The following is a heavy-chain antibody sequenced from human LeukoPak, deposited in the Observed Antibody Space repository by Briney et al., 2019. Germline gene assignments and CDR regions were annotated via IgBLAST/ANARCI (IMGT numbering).Heavy chain of an antibody. CDR3: ARGPSVSVATDDY. V-gene: IGHV4-59*01. CDR2: IYYSGST. Sequence: SETLSLTCTVSGGSISSYYWSWIRQPPGKGLEWIGYIYYSGSTNYNPSLKSRVTISVDTSKNQFSLKLSSVTAADTAVYYCARGPSVSVATDDYWGQGTLVTVSS. D-gene: IGHD5-12*01. J-gene: IGHJ4*02. CDR1: GGSISSYY.